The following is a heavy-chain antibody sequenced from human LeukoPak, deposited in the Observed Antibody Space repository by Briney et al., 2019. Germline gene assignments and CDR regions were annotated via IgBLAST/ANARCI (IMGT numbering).Heavy chain of an antibody. V-gene: IGHV1-8*03. CDR3: ARDPTNPMTTVTTSFDY. Sequence: ASVKVSCKASGYTFTSYDINWVRQATGQGLEWMGWMNPNSGNTGYAQKFQGRVTITRNTSISTAYMELSSLRAEDTAVYYCARDPTNPMTTVTTSFDYWGQGTLVTVSS. CDR2: MNPNSGNT. CDR1: GYTFTSYD. J-gene: IGHJ4*02. D-gene: IGHD4-17*01.